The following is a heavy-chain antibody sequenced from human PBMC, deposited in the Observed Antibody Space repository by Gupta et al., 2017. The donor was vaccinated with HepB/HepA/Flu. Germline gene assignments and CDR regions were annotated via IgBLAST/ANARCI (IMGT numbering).Heavy chain of an antibody. D-gene: IGHD6-13*01. J-gene: IGHJ4*02. V-gene: IGHV3-21*01. CDR1: GFTFSSYS. CDR2: ISSSSSYI. Sequence: EVQLVESGGGLVKPGGSLRLSCAASGFTFSSYSMNWVRQAPGKGLEWVSSISSSSSYIYYADAVKGRFTISRDNAKNSLYLQMNSLRAEDTAVYYCASPAFLAAVDFDYWGQGTLVTVSS. CDR3: ASPAFLAAVDFDY.